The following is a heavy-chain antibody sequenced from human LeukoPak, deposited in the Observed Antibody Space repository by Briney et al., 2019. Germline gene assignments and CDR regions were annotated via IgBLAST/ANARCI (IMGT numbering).Heavy chain of an antibody. CDR2: ISGSGGST. CDR3: AKDRAAYCSGASCYSVDY. V-gene: IGHV3-23*01. J-gene: IGHJ4*02. D-gene: IGHD2-15*01. Sequence: GGSLRLSCAASGFSFSRFAMRWVRQAPGKGLEWVSTISGSGGSTYYADSVKGRFTISRDNSKNTLYLQMNSLGAEDTAVYYCAKDRAAYCSGASCYSVDYWSQGTLVTVSS. CDR1: GFSFSRFA.